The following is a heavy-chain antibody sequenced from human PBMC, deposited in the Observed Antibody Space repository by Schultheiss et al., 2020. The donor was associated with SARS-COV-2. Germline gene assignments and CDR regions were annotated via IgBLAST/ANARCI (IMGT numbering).Heavy chain of an antibody. CDR2: ITSGSGSGGST. CDR1: GITFSRSE. D-gene: IGHD3-3*01. CDR3: ARTIFGVVIIGPVY. V-gene: IGHV3-23*01. J-gene: IGHJ4*02. Sequence: GSLRLSCAASGITFSRSEMSWVRQAPGKGLEWVSFITSGSGSGGSTYYAESVKGRFTISRDNSKNTLYLQMNSLRAEDTAVYYCARTIFGVVIIGPVYWGQGTLVTVSS.